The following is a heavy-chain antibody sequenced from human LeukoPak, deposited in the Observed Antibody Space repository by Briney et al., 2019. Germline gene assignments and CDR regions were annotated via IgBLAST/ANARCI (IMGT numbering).Heavy chain of an antibody. V-gene: IGHV3-30*04. CDR1: GFTFSSYA. CDR3: ARDWNAGGYYFDY. J-gene: IGHJ4*02. CDR2: ISYDGSYK. D-gene: IGHD1-1*01. Sequence: AGGSLRLSCAASGFTFSSYAMHWVRQAPGKGLEWVAIISYDGSYKYYEDSVEGRFTISRDNSKNTLYLQMNSLRAEDTAVYYCARDWNAGGYYFDYWGQGTLVTVSS.